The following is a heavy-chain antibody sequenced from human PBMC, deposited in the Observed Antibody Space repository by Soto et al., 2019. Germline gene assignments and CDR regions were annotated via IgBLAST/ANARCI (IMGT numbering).Heavy chain of an antibody. Sequence: PGGSLRLSCAASGFTVTDSAIHWVRQASGKGLEWVGRIRSKPNSYATAYAASVKGRFTISRDDSKNTAYLQMNSLKTEDTAMYYCTRLSLAAAGTDYWGQGTLVTVSS. CDR1: GFTVTDSA. CDR3: TRLSLAAAGTDY. D-gene: IGHD6-13*01. J-gene: IGHJ4*02. V-gene: IGHV3-73*01. CDR2: IRSKPNSYAT.